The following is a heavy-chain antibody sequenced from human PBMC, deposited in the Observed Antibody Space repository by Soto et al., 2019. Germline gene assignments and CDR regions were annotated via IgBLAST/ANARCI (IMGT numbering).Heavy chain of an antibody. J-gene: IGHJ4*02. CDR1: EYTFTCYT. D-gene: IGHD4-4*01. Sequence: QVQVLQSGAEVKKPGASVKVSCKASEYTFTCYTMHWVRQAPGQRLEWVGWINGGNGNTKYSQKFQGRVTITRDTSASTAYMELSSLRSDDTAVYYCARELQGLYYFDYWGQGTLVTVSS. V-gene: IGHV1-3*01. CDR3: ARELQGLYYFDY. CDR2: INGGNGNT.